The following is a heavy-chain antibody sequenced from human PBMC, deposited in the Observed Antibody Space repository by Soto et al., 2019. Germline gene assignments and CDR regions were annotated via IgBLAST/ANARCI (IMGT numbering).Heavy chain of an antibody. Sequence: SQTLSLPCAICGDSVSNNGSTCNWIRQSPSRGLEWLGRAYYRSRWLYDYATSVRGRITINPDTSKNRFSLQLNSVTPEDTAVYYCARDPPDFNSGFDYWGQGTPVTV. D-gene: IGHD2-15*01. J-gene: IGHJ4*02. CDR3: ARDPPDFNSGFDY. CDR1: GDSVSNNGST. CDR2: AYYRSRWLY. V-gene: IGHV6-1*01.